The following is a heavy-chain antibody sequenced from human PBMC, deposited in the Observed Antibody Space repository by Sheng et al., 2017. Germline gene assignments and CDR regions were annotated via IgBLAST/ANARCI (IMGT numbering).Heavy chain of an antibody. V-gene: IGHV4-59*01. CDR1: GGSISSYY. CDR2: IYYSGST. D-gene: IGHD3-22*01. J-gene: IGHJ4*02. CDR3: ARETDSSRYHSHFDY. Sequence: QVQLQESGPGLVKPSETLSLTCTVSGGSISSYYWSWIRQPPGKGLEWIGYIYYSGSTNYNPSLKSRVTISVDTSKNQFSLKLSSVTAADTAVYYCARETDSSRYHSHFDYWGQGNXGHRLL.